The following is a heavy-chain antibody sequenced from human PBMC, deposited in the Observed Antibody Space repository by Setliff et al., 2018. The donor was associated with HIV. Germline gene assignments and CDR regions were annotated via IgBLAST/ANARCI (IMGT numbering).Heavy chain of an antibody. Sequence: PSETLYLTCAVSGGSISSGNWWSWVRQPPGKRLEWIGEIYHSGITNYNPSLKSRVTISVDKSKNQFSLKLSSVTAADTAVYYCASTTYYYDSSGYNSWPLFDYWGQGTLVTVSS. V-gene: IGHV4-4*02. CDR1: GGSISSGNW. J-gene: IGHJ4*02. CDR2: IYHSGIT. CDR3: ASTTYYYDSSGYNSWPLFDY. D-gene: IGHD3-22*01.